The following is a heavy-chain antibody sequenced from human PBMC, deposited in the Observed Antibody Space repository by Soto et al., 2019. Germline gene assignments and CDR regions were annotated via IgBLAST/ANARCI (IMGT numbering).Heavy chain of an antibody. V-gene: IGHV4-34*01. Sequence: SETLSLTCAVYGGSFSGYYWSWIRQPPGKGLEWIGEINHSGSTNYNPSLKSRVTISVDTSKNQFSLKLSSVTAADTAVYYCARLPYLYCSSTSCYGGGYYYYYYMDVWGKGTTVTVSS. J-gene: IGHJ6*03. D-gene: IGHD2-2*01. CDR2: INHSGST. CDR1: GGSFSGYY. CDR3: ARLPYLYCSSTSCYGGGYYYYYYMDV.